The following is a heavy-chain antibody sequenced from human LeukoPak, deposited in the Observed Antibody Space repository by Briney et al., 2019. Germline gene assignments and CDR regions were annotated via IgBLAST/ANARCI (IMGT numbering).Heavy chain of an antibody. Sequence: PGGSLRLSCAASGFTFSRYAMSWVRQAPGKGLEWVSAISGSGGNTYYADSVKGRFTISRDNSKNTLYLQMNSLRAEDTAVYYCAKGLTYYYDSSGYTECAFDIWGQGAMVTVSS. CDR2: ISGSGGNT. CDR1: GFTFSRYA. J-gene: IGHJ3*02. CDR3: AKGLTYYYDSSGYTECAFDI. D-gene: IGHD3-22*01. V-gene: IGHV3-23*01.